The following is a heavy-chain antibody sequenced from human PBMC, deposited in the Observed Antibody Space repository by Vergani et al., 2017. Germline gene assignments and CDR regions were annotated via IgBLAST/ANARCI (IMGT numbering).Heavy chain of an antibody. CDR1: GGSISSSSYY. CDR3: AREPGTWGYFQH. D-gene: IGHD6-13*01. J-gene: IGHJ1*01. CDR2: IYYSGST. V-gene: IGHV4-39*07. Sequence: QLQLQESGPGLVKPSETLSLTCTVSGGSISSSSYYWGWIRQPPGKGLEWIGSIYYSGSTYYNPSLKSRVTISVDTSKNQFSLKLSSVTAADTAVYYCAREPGTWGYFQHWGQGTLVTVSS.